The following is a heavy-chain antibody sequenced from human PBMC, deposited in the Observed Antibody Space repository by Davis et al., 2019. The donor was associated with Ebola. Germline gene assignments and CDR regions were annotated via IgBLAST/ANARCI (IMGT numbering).Heavy chain of an antibody. CDR2: IYYSGST. J-gene: IGHJ6*02. D-gene: IGHD4-17*01. CDR3: ARDGEGTVTTYLGYYYYGMDV. V-gene: IGHV4-38-2*02. Sequence: PSETLSLTCAVSGYSISSGYYWGWIRQPPGKGLEWIGSIYYSGSTYYNPSLKSRVTMSVDTSKNQFSLKLSSVTAADTAVYYCARDGEGTVTTYLGYYYYGMDVWGQGTTVTVSS. CDR1: GYSISSGYY.